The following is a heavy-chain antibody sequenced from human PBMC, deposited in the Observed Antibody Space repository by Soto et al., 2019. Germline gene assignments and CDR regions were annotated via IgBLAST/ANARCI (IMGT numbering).Heavy chain of an antibody. V-gene: IGHV3-21*01. CDR3: ARAGDIVVVPAAFYYYYMDV. CDR1: GFTFSSYS. CDR2: ISSSSSYI. Sequence: ESGGGLVKPGGSLRLSCAASGFTFSSYSMNWVRQAPGKGLEWVSSISSSSSYIYYADSVKGRFTISRDNAKNSLYLQMNSLRAEDTAVYYCARAGDIVVVPAAFYYYYMDVWGKGTTVTVSS. J-gene: IGHJ6*03. D-gene: IGHD2-2*01.